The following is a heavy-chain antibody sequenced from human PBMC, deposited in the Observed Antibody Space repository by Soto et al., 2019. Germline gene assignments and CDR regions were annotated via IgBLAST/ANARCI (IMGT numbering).Heavy chain of an antibody. CDR1: GGSISSGGYS. D-gene: IGHD3-3*01. V-gene: IGHV4-30-2*01. CDR2: IYHSGST. Sequence: SETLSLTCAVSGGSISSGGYSWSWIRQPPGKGLEWIGYIYHSGSTYYNPSLKSRVTISVDRSKNQFSLKLSSVTAADTAVYYCARMGRFLEWFSDYWGQGTLVTVSS. CDR3: ARMGRFLEWFSDY. J-gene: IGHJ4*02.